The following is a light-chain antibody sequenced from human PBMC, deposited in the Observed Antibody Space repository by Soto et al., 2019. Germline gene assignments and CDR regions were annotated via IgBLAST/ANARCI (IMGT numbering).Light chain of an antibody. V-gene: IGLV1-44*01. Sequence: QSVLTQSPSASGTPGQRVVISCSGSSSNIGRNMVNWYQQLPGPAPKLLMYYDNQRPSGVPDRFSGSRSGTSASLAISGLQSEDEADYYCAARDDSLNGEIFGTGTKVTVL. J-gene: IGLJ1*01. CDR1: SSNIGRNM. CDR2: YDN. CDR3: AARDDSLNGEI.